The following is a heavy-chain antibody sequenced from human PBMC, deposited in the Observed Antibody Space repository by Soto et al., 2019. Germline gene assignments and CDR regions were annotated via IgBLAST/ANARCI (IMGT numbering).Heavy chain of an antibody. CDR2: INAGNGNT. CDR1: GYTFTSYA. CDR3: ASVYDSSGYYNRGLDY. V-gene: IGHV1-3*01. J-gene: IGHJ4*02. D-gene: IGHD3-22*01. Sequence: ASVKVSCKASGYTFTSYAMHWVRQAPGQRLEWMGWINAGNGNTKYSQKFQGRVTITRDTSASTAYMELSSLRSEDTAVYYCASVYDSSGYYNRGLDYWGQGTLVTVSS.